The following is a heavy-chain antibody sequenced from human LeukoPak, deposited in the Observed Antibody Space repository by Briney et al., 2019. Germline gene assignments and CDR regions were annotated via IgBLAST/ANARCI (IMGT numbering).Heavy chain of an antibody. CDR3: ARRVSGWYWRLDP. CDR2: INHSGST. Sequence: SETLSLTCAVYGGSFSGYYWSWVRQPPGKGLEWIGEINHSGSTNYNPSLKRRVTISVDTSKNQFSLKLSSVTAADTAVYYCARRVSGWYWRLDPWGQGTLVTVSS. J-gene: IGHJ5*02. D-gene: IGHD6-19*01. V-gene: IGHV4-34*01. CDR1: GGSFSGYY.